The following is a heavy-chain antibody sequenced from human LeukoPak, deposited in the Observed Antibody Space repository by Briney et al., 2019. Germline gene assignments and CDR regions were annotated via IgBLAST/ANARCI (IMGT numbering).Heavy chain of an antibody. CDR3: ARPGYGSGSIDY. D-gene: IGHD3-10*01. Sequence: PSETLSLTCTVSGGSISSSSYYWGWIRQPPGKGLEWIGSIYYSGSTYYNPCLKSRVTISVDTSKNQFSLKLSSVTAADTAVYYCARPGYGSGSIDYWGQGTLVTVSS. V-gene: IGHV4-39*01. J-gene: IGHJ4*02. CDR1: GGSISSSSYY. CDR2: IYYSGST.